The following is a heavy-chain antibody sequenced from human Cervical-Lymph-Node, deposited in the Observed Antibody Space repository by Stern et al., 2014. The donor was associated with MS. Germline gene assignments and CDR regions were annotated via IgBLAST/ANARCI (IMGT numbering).Heavy chain of an antibody. Sequence: VKLVESGGGVVQPGRSLRLSCGASGFSFSTHGMHWVRQAPGKGLEWVAMISDEANNKNYADSVKGRFTISRDKSKNTLYLQMNNLRVEDTAVYYCAKRSGAAANFDYWGQGTLVTVSS. D-gene: IGHD6-13*01. CDR2: ISDEANNK. J-gene: IGHJ4*02. CDR1: GFSFSTHG. CDR3: AKRSGAAANFDY. V-gene: IGHV3-30*18.